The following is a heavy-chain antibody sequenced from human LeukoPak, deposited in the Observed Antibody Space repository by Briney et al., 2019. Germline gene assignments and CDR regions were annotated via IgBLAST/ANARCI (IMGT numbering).Heavy chain of an antibody. Sequence: GGSLRLSCAASGFTFNNYWMNWVRQAPGKGLEWVANIKQDGSEKYYVDSVKGRFTISRDNAKNSLYLQMNSLRAEDTAVYYCARDLNDFWSGKDAFGSGAKGQWSPSLQ. CDR1: GFTFNNYW. D-gene: IGHD3-3*01. V-gene: IGHV3-7*01. CDR3: ARDLNDFWSGKDAFGS. CDR2: IKQDGSEK. J-gene: IGHJ3*02.